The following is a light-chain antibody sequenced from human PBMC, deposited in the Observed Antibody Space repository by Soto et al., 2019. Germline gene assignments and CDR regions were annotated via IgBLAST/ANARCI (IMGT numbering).Light chain of an antibody. CDR1: QSVSRSY. CDR2: GAS. Sequence: EIVFTQSPCTLSLSPGDRATLSCRASQSVSRSYLGWYQQKPGQAPRLLMYGASIRAAGVPDRFSGSGSGTEFTLTISRLDPEDFTVYYCHHYETFGQGTKVDIK. CDR3: HHYET. J-gene: IGKJ1*01. V-gene: IGKV3-20*01.